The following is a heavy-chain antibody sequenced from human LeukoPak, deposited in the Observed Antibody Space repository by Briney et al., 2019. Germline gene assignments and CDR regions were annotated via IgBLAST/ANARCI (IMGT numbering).Heavy chain of an antibody. Sequence: ASVKVSCKASGYTLTGYYMHWVRQAPGQGLEWMGWINPNSGGTNYAQKFQGWVTMTRDTSISTAYMELSRLRSDDTAVYYCARAGGGGYSGYEEGRQANYYYYYGMDVWGKGTTVTDSS. V-gene: IGHV1-2*04. CDR2: INPNSGGT. D-gene: IGHD5-12*01. J-gene: IGHJ6*04. CDR3: ARAGGGGYSGYEEGRQANYYYYYGMDV. CDR1: GYTLTGYY.